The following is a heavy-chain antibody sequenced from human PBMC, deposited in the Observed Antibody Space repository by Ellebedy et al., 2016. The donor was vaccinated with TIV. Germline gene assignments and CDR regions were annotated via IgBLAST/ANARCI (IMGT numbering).Heavy chain of an antibody. Sequence: MPSETLSLTCTVSGGSISSGDYYWSWIRQPPGKGLEWIGYIYYSGSTYYNPSLKGRVTISVDTSKNQFSLKLSSVTAADTAVFYCAREISYNYGMDVWGQGTTVTVSS. J-gene: IGHJ6*02. CDR3: AREISYNYGMDV. V-gene: IGHV4-30-4*01. CDR2: IYYSGST. CDR1: GGSISSGDYY. D-gene: IGHD3-3*01.